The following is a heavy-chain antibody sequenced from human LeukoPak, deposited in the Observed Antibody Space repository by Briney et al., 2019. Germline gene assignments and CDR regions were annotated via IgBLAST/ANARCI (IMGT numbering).Heavy chain of an antibody. V-gene: IGHV4-59*08. Sequence: SETLSLTCTVSGGSISSYYWSWIRQPPGKGLEWIGYIYYSGSTNYNPSLKSRVTISVDTSKNQFSLKLSSVTAADTAVYYCARSTVTGYWYFDLWGRGTLVTVSS. CDR3: ARSTVTGYWYFDL. CDR1: GGSISSYY. J-gene: IGHJ2*01. D-gene: IGHD4-17*01. CDR2: IYYSGST.